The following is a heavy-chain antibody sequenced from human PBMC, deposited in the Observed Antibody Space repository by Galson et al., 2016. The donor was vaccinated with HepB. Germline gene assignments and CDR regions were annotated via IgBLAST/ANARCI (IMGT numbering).Heavy chain of an antibody. V-gene: IGHV4-34*01. Sequence: SETLSLTCAVYGGSFSGYYWSWIRQSPGKGLEWIGEINHSGSTNYNPSLKSRVTISLDTSKNQFSLKLSSVTAADTAVYYCAREGAQFRGYNMGRAFDYWGQGTLVTVSS. CDR2: INHSGST. D-gene: IGHD3-10*01. CDR3: AREGAQFRGYNMGRAFDY. CDR1: GGSFSGYY. J-gene: IGHJ4*01.